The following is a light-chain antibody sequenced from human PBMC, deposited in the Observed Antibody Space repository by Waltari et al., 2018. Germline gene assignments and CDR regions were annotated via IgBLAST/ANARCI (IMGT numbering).Light chain of an antibody. J-gene: IGKJ4*01. CDR3: QQFGNSVVT. CDR1: QSVSSSY. V-gene: IGKV3-20*01. CDR2: ATS. Sequence: EAVLTQSPGTLSLSPGERVTLSCRASQSVSSSYLAWYQQKPGQAPRLLIYATSTRATGIPDRFSVSGSGTDFTLTISRLEPEDFAVYYCQQFGNSVVTFGGGAKVEIK.